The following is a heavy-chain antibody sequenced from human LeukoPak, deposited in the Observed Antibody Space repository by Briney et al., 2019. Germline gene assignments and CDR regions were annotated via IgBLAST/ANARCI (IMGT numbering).Heavy chain of an antibody. V-gene: IGHV4-59*01. D-gene: IGHD3-22*01. CDR2: IYYSGST. Sequence: PSETLSLTCTVSGGSISSYYWSWIRQPPGKGLEWIGYIYYSGSTNYNPSLKSRVTISVDTSKNQFSLKLSSVTAADTAVYYCARVASSGSIDAFDIWGQGTMVTVSS. CDR1: GGSISSYY. CDR3: ARVASSGSIDAFDI. J-gene: IGHJ3*02.